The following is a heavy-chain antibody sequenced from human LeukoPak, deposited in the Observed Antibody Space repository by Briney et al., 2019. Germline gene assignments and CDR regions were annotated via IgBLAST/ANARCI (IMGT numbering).Heavy chain of an antibody. CDR3: ARLCWGNQLAGFDS. CDR1: GGSFSGYY. V-gene: IGHV4-34*01. Sequence: KPSETLSLTCAVYGGSFSGYYWSWIRQPPGKGLEWIGEINHSGSTNYNPSLKSRVTISVDTSKNQFSLKLSSVTAADTAVYYCARLCWGNQLAGFDSWGQGTLVTVSS. J-gene: IGHJ4*02. CDR2: INHSGST. D-gene: IGHD3-10*02.